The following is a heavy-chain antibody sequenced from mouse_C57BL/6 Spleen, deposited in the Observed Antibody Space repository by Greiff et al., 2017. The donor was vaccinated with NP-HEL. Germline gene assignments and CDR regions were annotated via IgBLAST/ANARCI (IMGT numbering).Heavy chain of an antibody. V-gene: IGHV1-66*01. CDR2: IYPGSGNS. Sequence: VQLQQSGPELVKPGASVKISCKASGYSFTSYYIHWVKQRPGQGLEWIGWIYPGSGNSKYNEKFKGKATLTADTSSSTAYMQLSSLTSEDSAVYYCATNYYGSSYRYFDVWGTGTTVTVSS. CDR1: GYSFTSYY. J-gene: IGHJ1*03. D-gene: IGHD1-1*01. CDR3: ATNYYGSSYRYFDV.